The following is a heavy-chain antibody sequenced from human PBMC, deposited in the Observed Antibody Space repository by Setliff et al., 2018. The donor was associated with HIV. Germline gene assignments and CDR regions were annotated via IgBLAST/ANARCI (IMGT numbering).Heavy chain of an antibody. J-gene: IGHJ4*02. CDR3: ARLSIAGPTTDY. CDR1: NDSINYQY. CDR2: TYYSGST. D-gene: IGHD6-6*01. V-gene: IGHV4-59*05. Sequence: SETLSLTCTVSNDSINYQYWAWIRQPPGKGLEWIGSTYYSGSTHYNPSLKSRVTISVDTSKKQFSLKLSSVTAADTAVYYCARLSIAGPTTDYWGQGTLVTVSS.